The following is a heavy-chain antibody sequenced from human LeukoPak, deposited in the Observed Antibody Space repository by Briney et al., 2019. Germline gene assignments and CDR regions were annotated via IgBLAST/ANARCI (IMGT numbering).Heavy chain of an antibody. CDR3: ARAVAVGYYFDY. CDR1: GGSISSSSYY. J-gene: IGHJ4*02. V-gene: IGHV4-39*07. D-gene: IGHD6-19*01. CDR2: IYYSGST. Sequence: SETLSLTCTVSGGSISSSSYYWGWIRQPPGKGLEWIGSIYYSGSTYYNPSLKSRVTISVDTSKNQFSLKLSFVTAADTAVYYCARAVAVGYYFDYWGQGTLVTVSS.